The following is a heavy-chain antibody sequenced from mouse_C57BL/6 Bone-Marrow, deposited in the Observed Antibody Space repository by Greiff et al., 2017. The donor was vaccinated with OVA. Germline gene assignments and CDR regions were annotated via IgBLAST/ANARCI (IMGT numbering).Heavy chain of an antibody. J-gene: IGHJ1*03. CDR1: GFTFSSYG. Sequence: EVKLVESGGDLVKPGGSLKLSCAASGFTFSSYGMSWVRQTPDKRLEWVATISSGGSYTYYPDSVKGRFTISRDKAKNTLYLQMSRLKSEDTAMYYCARAGTHYWYVDVWGTGTTVTVSA. CDR2: ISSGGSYT. CDR3: ARAGTHYWYVDV. V-gene: IGHV5-6*01. D-gene: IGHD4-1*01.